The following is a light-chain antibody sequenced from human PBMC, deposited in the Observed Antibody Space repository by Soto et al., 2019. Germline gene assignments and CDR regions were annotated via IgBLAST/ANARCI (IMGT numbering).Light chain of an antibody. CDR2: DVT. Sequence: SVRTQPASVSGSPGQSITISCTGTSSDVGGYNSVSWYRQDPGKAPKIMIYDVTNRPSGVSTRFSGSTSGNTASLTISGLQAEDEADYYCSSFASSITYVFGTGTKVTVL. CDR1: SSDVGGYNS. V-gene: IGLV2-14*01. CDR3: SSFASSITYV. J-gene: IGLJ1*01.